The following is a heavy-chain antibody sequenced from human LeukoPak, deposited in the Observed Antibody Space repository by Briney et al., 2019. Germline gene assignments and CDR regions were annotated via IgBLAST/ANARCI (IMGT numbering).Heavy chain of an antibody. Sequence: GASVKVSCKASGYTFTSYAMNWVRQAPGQGLEWMGWINTNTGNPTYAQGFTGRFVFSLDTSVSTAYLQISSLKAEDTAVYYCARDTKPYYDSSGSNFDYWGQGTLVTVSS. D-gene: IGHD3-22*01. J-gene: IGHJ4*02. CDR1: GYTFTSYA. V-gene: IGHV7-4-1*02. CDR2: INTNTGNP. CDR3: ARDTKPYYDSSGSNFDY.